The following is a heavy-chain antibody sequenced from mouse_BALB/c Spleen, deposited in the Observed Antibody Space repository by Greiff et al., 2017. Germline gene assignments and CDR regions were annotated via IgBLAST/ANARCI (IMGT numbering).Heavy chain of an antibody. V-gene: IGHV5-12-2*01. CDR3: ARQGNWDSYYFDY. Sequence: EVQLVESGGGLVQPGGSLKLSCAASGFTFSSYTMSWVRQTPEKRLEWVAYISNGGGSTYYPDTVKGRFTISRDNAKNTLYLQMSSLKSEDTAMYYCARQGNWDSYYFDYWGQGTTLTVSS. CDR2: ISNGGGST. D-gene: IGHD4-1*01. J-gene: IGHJ2*01. CDR1: GFTFSSYT.